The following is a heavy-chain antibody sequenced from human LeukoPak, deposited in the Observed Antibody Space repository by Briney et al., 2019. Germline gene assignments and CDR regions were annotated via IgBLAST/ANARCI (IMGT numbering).Heavy chain of an antibody. CDR2: IIPILGIA. CDR1: GGTFSSYA. J-gene: IGHJ6*02. CDR3: ARNREDTQSWFQANPMASMTFSKSEMPQLRAVPYYYYGMDV. Sequence: GASVKVSCKASGGTFSSYAISWVRQAPGQGLEWMGRIIPILGIANYAQKFQGRVTITADKSTSTAYMELSSLRSEDTAVYYCARNREDTQSWFQANPMASMTFSKSEMPQLRAVPYYYYGMDVWGQGTTVPVSS. V-gene: IGHV1-69*04. D-gene: IGHD6-13*01.